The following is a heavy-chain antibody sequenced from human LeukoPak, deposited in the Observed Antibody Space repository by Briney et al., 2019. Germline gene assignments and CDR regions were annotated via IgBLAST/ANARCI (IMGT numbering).Heavy chain of an antibody. CDR1: GFTFSTYW. D-gene: IGHD3-22*01. CDR3: ARSRHSYDSSGFPHY. V-gene: IGHV3-7*03. Sequence: GGSLRLSCAASGFTFSTYWMTWVRQAPGKGLEWVANIKQDGSEKYFVDSAKGRFTISRDNAKNSLYLQMNSLRAEDTALYYCARSRHSYDSSGFPHYWGQGTLVTVSS. CDR2: IKQDGSEK. J-gene: IGHJ4*02.